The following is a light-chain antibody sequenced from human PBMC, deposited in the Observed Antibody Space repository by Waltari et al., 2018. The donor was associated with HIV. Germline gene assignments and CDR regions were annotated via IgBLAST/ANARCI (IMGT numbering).Light chain of an antibody. CDR1: SSDVGAYDR. J-gene: IGLJ1*01. CDR3: SSYTSSNIYV. Sequence: QSALTQPPSVSGSPGQSVPISCTGTSSDVGAYDRISWYHQPPGTAPKLMIYEVIYRPSGVPDRFSGSKSGNTASLTISGLQAEDEGDYYCSSYTSSNIYVFGTATTVTVL. V-gene: IGLV2-18*02. CDR2: EVI.